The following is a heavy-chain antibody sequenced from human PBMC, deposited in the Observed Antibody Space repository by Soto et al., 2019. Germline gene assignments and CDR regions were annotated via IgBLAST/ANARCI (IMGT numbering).Heavy chain of an antibody. CDR2: IYYSGST. CDR1: CGSISSGGYY. Sequence: SETLSLTCTVSCGSISSGGYYWSWIRQHPGKGLEWIGYIYYSGSTYYNPSLKSRVTISVDTSKNQFSLKLSSVTAADTAVYYCARDRRYYYDSSGYRDTYYYYGMDVWGQGTTVTVSS. J-gene: IGHJ6*02. D-gene: IGHD3-22*01. V-gene: IGHV4-31*03. CDR3: ARDRRYYYDSSGYRDTYYYYGMDV.